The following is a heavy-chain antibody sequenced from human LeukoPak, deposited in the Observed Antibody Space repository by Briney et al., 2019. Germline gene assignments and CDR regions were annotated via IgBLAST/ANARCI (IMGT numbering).Heavy chain of an antibody. CDR3: AKDLAQDTAMVPVDAFDI. J-gene: IGHJ3*02. Sequence: PGGSPRLSCAASGFTFTSYAMNWVRQAPGKGLEWVSGISGSGGSTYYADSVKGRFSISRDNSKNSLYLQMNSLRTEDTALYYCAKDLAQDTAMVPVDAFDIWGQGTRVSVSS. CDR1: GFTFTSYA. D-gene: IGHD5-18*01. V-gene: IGHV3-43*02. CDR2: ISGSGGST.